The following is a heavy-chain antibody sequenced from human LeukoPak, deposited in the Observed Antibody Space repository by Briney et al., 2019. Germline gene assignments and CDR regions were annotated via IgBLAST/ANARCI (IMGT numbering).Heavy chain of an antibody. CDR3: AVTMVRGAGPYYFDY. J-gene: IGHJ4*02. V-gene: IGHV4-59*01. D-gene: IGHD3-10*01. CDR2: IYYSGST. CDR1: GGSISGYY. Sequence: PSETLSLTCTVSGGSISGYYWSWIRQPPGKGLEWIGYIYYSGSTNYNPSLKSRVTISVDTSKNQFSLKLSSVTAADTAVYYCAVTMVRGAGPYYFDYWGQGTLVTVSS.